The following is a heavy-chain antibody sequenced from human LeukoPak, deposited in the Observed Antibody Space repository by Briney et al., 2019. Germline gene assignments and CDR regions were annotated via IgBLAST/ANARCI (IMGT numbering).Heavy chain of an antibody. CDR3: ARSPPGIAVAGGFDY. D-gene: IGHD6-19*01. Sequence: GGSLRLSCAASGFTFSYYAMSWVRQAPGKGLEWVSAISGTGGSTHYADSVKGRFTISRDNAKNSLYLQMNSLRAEDTAVYYCARSPPGIAVAGGFDYWGQGTLVTVSS. CDR2: ISGTGGST. J-gene: IGHJ4*02. CDR1: GFTFSYYA. V-gene: IGHV3-23*01.